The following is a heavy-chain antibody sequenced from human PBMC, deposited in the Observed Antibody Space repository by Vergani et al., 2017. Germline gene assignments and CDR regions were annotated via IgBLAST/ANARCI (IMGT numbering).Heavy chain of an antibody. CDR1: GGSFSGYY. J-gene: IGHJ5*02. Sequence: QVQLQQWGAGLLKPSETLSLTCAVYGGSFSGYYWSWIRQPPGKGLEWIGEINHSGSTNYNPSLKSRVTISVDTSKNQFSLKLSSVTAADTAVYYCARVCGSSPGPNWFDPWGQGTLVTVSS. D-gene: IGHD2-21*01. V-gene: IGHV4-34*01. CDR2: INHSGST. CDR3: ARVCGSSPGPNWFDP.